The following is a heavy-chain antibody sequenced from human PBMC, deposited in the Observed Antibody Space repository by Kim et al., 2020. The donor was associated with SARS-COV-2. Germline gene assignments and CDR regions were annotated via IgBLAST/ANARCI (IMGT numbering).Heavy chain of an antibody. Sequence: ASVKVSCKASGYTFTNYDINWVRQATGQGLEWMGWMNPNSGNTGYAQKFQGRVTMTRNTSISTAYMELSSLRSDDTAVYYCTRWDYYGSGSLRYFDYWGQGPLLTVSS. CDR3: TRWDYYGSGSLRYFDY. D-gene: IGHD3-10*01. V-gene: IGHV1-8*01. J-gene: IGHJ4*02. CDR2: MNPNSGNT. CDR1: GYTFTNYD.